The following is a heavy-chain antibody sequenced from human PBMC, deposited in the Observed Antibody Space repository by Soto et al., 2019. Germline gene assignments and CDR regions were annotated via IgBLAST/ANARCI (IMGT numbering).Heavy chain of an antibody. CDR2: IGSSSSYI. CDR3: ARDIIGGGYYWSVKPSYYYYDMDV. Sequence: GGSLRLSCAASGFTFSSYAMHWVRQAPGKGLEWVSSIGSSSSYIYYADSVKGRFTISRDNAKNSLYLQMNSLRAEDTAVYYCARDIIGGGYYWSVKPSYYYYDMDVWGQGTTVTVS. V-gene: IGHV3-21*01. CDR1: GFTFSSYA. J-gene: IGHJ6*02. D-gene: IGHD3-3*01.